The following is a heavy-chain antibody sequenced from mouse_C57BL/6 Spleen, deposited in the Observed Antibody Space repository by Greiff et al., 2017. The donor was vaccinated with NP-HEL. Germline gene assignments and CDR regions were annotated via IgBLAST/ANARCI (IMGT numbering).Heavy chain of an antibody. V-gene: IGHV1-43*01. CDR2: INPSTGGT. D-gene: IGHD2-12*01. J-gene: IGHJ4*01. Sequence: VQLKQSGPELVKPGASVKISCKASGYSFTGYYMHWVKQSSEKSLEWIGEINPSTGGTSYNQKFKGKATLTVDKSSSTAYMQLKSLTSEDSAVYYCARGALTIFDYAMDYWGQGTSVTVSS. CDR1: GYSFTGYY. CDR3: ARGALTIFDYAMDY.